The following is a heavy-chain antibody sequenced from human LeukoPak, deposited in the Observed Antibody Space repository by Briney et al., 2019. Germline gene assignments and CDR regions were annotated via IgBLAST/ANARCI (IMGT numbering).Heavy chain of an antibody. J-gene: IGHJ4*02. V-gene: IGHV4-31*03. CDR2: IYYSGST. CDR3: ARDQCSGGSCYDY. CDR1: GGSISSGGYY. D-gene: IGHD2-15*01. Sequence: SETLSLTCTVSGGSISSGGYYWSWIRQHPGTGLEWLGYIYYSGSTYYNPSLKSRVTISVDTSKNQFSLKLSSVTAADTAVYYCARDQCSGGSCYDYWGQGTLVTVSS.